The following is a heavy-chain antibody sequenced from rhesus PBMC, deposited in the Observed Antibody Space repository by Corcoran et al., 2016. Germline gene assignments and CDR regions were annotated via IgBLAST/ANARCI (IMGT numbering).Heavy chain of an antibody. D-gene: IGHD5-24*01. CDR1: GGSISGYYL. CDR3: AGVDTAGTGWDY. Sequence: QVQLQESGPGVVKPSETLSLTCAVSGGSISGYYLWSWIRQPPGKGLEWIGYIYGGSGSTSYNPSLKSRVIISIDTSKNQFSLKLSSVTAADTAVYYCAGVDTAGTGWDYWGQGVLVTVSS. CDR2: IYGGSGST. V-gene: IGHV4S7*01. J-gene: IGHJ4*01.